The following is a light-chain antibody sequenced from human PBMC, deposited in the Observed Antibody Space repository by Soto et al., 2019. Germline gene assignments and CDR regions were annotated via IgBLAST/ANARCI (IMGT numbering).Light chain of an antibody. J-gene: IGLJ2*01. Sequence: QSVLTQPPSASGTPGQRVTIXCSGSSSNIGSNTVNWYQQLPGTAPKLLIYSNNQRPSGVPDRFSGSKSGTSASLAISGLQSEDEADYYCAAWDDSLNGVVFGGGTKVTVL. CDR2: SNN. V-gene: IGLV1-44*01. CDR1: SSNIGSNT. CDR3: AAWDDSLNGVV.